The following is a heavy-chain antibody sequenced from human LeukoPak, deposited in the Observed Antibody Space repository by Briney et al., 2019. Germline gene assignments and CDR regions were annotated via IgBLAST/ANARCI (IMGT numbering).Heavy chain of an antibody. J-gene: IGHJ4*02. D-gene: IGHD1/OR15-1a*01. CDR1: GGTFSSYA. CDR2: IIPIFGTA. V-gene: IGHV1-69*05. Sequence: SVKVSCKASGGTFSSYAISWVRQAPGQGLGWMGRIIPIFGTANYAQKFQGRVTITTDESTSTAYMELSSLRSEDTAVYYCARGISPRNRGAFDYWGQGTLVTVSS. CDR3: ARGISPRNRGAFDY.